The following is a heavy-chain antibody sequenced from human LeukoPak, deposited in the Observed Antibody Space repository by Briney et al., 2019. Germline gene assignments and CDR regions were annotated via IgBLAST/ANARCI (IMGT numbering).Heavy chain of an antibody. CDR3: ARGRRLSSSWFFDYYYGMDV. J-gene: IGHJ6*02. CDR2: INHSGST. Sequence: PSETLSLTCAVHGGSFSGYYWSWIRQPPGKGLEWIGEINHSGSTNYNPSLKSRVTISVDTSKNQFSLKLSSVTAADTAVYYCARGRRLSSSWFFDYYYGMDVWGQGTTVTVSS. CDR1: GGSFSGYY. D-gene: IGHD6-13*01. V-gene: IGHV4-34*01.